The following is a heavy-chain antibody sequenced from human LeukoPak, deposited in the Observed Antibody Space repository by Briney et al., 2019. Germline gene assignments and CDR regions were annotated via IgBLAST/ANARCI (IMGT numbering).Heavy chain of an antibody. CDR3: ARGMALGESGSEFDY. CDR2: MNPKNGDT. D-gene: IGHD3-16*01. CDR1: GYTVTDYF. V-gene: IGHV1-2*02. Sequence: ASVKVPCKASGYTVTDYFMHWVRQAPGQGLEWMGWMNPKNGDTKNAQKFQGRVTMTRDTSITTAYMELSRLRSDDTAVYYCARGMALGESGSEFDYWGQGALVTVSS. J-gene: IGHJ4*02.